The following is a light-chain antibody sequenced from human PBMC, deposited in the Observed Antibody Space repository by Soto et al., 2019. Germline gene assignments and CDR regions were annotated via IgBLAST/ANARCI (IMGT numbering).Light chain of an antibody. V-gene: IGKV1-5*01. CDR1: QSISAW. Sequence: DIQMTQYPSTLSATAGDRVTITCRASQSISAWLAWYQQKPGKAPKLLIYDASNLESGVPSRFSGSGSGTEFTLTISSLQPEDFATYYCQQLNGYPLTFGGGTKVDIK. CDR2: DAS. J-gene: IGKJ4*01. CDR3: QQLNGYPLT.